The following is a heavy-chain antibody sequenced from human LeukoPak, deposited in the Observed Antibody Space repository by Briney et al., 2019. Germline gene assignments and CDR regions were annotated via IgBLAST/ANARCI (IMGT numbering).Heavy chain of an antibody. V-gene: IGHV3-7*01. D-gene: IGHD1-26*01. CDR1: GSTSSRNF. Sequence: RSGGSLRLSCAVSGSTSSRNFMSWVRQTPGKGLEWVANINQDGSKKNYVDSVKGRFTISRDNAKNSLFLQMNGLRAEDTAIYYCASGGGWESGYWGQGTLVTVSS. CDR2: INQDGSKK. CDR3: ASGGGWESGY. J-gene: IGHJ4*02.